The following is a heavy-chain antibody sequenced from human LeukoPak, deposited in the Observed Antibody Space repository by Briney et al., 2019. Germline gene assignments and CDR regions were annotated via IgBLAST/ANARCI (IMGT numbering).Heavy chain of an antibody. Sequence: ASVKVSCKASGYTFTGYDMHWVRQAPGQGLEWMGWINPNCGGTNYAQKFQGRVTMTRDTSISTAYMEQSRLRSDDTAVYYCARAPGSGRDFWSGFLEVYYYMDVWGKGTTVTVSS. D-gene: IGHD3-3*01. CDR2: INPNCGGT. J-gene: IGHJ6*03. CDR1: GYTFTGYD. V-gene: IGHV1-2*02. CDR3: ARAPGSGRDFWSGFLEVYYYMDV.